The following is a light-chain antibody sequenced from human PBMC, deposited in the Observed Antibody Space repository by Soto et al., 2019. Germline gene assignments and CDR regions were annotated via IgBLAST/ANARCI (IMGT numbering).Light chain of an antibody. Sequence: EIVMTQSPATLSVSPGERATLSCRASQSISSNLAWFQQKPVQAPRLLLYGASTRATGIPGRFSGSGSGTDFTLTISSLQSEDFAVYYCQQQNYWRSFGQGPKLESK. CDR1: QSISSN. V-gene: IGKV3-15*01. CDR3: QQQNYWRS. CDR2: GAS. J-gene: IGKJ2*01.